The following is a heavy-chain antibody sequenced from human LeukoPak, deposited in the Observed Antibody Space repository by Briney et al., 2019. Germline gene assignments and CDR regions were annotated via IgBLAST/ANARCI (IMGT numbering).Heavy chain of an antibody. J-gene: IGHJ6*02. CDR2: IYTSGST. CDR3: ARETDYDFWSGYSYYYYGMDV. CDR1: GGSISSYY. Sequence: SETLSLTCTVSGGSISSYYWSWIRQPAGKGLEWIGRIYTSGSTNYNPSLKSRVTMSVDTSKNQFSLKLSSVTAADTAVYYCARETDYDFWSGYSYYYYGMDVWGQGTTVTVSS. D-gene: IGHD3-3*01. V-gene: IGHV4-4*07.